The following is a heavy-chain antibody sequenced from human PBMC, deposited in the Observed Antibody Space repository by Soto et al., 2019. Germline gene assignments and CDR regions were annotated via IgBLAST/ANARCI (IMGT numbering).Heavy chain of an antibody. CDR2: ISSTGGGT. CDR1: GFTFSSYA. CDR3: AKGHDIVVVPTVDY. D-gene: IGHD2-15*01. J-gene: IGHJ4*02. V-gene: IGHV3-23*01. Sequence: GESLKISCAASGFTFSSYAMSWARQAPGKGLEWVSGISSTGGGTYYADPVKGRFTISRDNSKNTLYLQMNNLRAGDTALSYCAKGHDIVVVPTVDYWGQGTLVTVSS.